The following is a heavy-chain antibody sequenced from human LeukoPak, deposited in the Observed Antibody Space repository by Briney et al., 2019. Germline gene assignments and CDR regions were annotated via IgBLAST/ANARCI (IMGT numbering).Heavy chain of an antibody. CDR1: GGSISSYY. D-gene: IGHD3-3*01. Sequence: SETLSLTCNASGGSISSYYRSWIRQPPGKGLEWIGYISTSGSTNYNPSLKSGVTISVDTSKNQLSLKLSSVTAADTAVYYCARNGGLGLEWLKTLDSWGQGTLVTVSS. J-gene: IGHJ4*02. V-gene: IGHV4-4*09. CDR3: ARNGGLGLEWLKTLDS. CDR2: ISTSGST.